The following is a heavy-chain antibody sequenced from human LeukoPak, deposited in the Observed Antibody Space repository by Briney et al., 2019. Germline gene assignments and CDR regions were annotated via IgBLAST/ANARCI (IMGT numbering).Heavy chain of an antibody. Sequence: SQTLSLTCAISGDSVSKNRVAANWIRQSPSRGLEWLGRTFYRSKWYNDYAVSVNSRITINPDTSKNHFSLQLKSVTPEDTAVYYCATGLYCSSGSCFFDYWGRGTQVTVSS. CDR2: TFYRSKWYN. V-gene: IGHV6-1*01. CDR1: GDSVSKNRVA. D-gene: IGHD2-15*01. J-gene: IGHJ4*02. CDR3: ATGLYCSSGSCFFDY.